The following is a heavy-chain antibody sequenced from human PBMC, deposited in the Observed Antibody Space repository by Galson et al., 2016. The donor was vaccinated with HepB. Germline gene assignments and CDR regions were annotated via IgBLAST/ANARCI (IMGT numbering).Heavy chain of an antibody. J-gene: IGHJ4*02. CDR2: IDNTGTT. CDR3: ARRGSTTSYPDY. CDR1: GGSISRSDYY. D-gene: IGHD1-1*01. V-gene: IGHV4-39*01. Sequence: SETLSLTCSVSGGSISRSDYYWGWIRQPPGKGLEWIGTIDNTGTTYCNPSLRNRVTISVDTSKNQFSLRLSSVTAAYTAVYYCARRGSTTSYPDYWGQGTLVTVSS.